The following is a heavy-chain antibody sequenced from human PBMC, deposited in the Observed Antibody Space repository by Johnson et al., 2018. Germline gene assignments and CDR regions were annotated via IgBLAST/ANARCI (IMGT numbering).Heavy chain of an antibody. Sequence: EVQLVESGGGLVQPGGSLRLSCAASGFTFSNYWMHWVRQAPGKWLVWVSRINSDGSSTTSADSVKGRFIISRDNAKNTLYLQMNSLRAEDTAVYYWAREGGMRGYAFDIWGQGTMVTVSS. J-gene: IGHJ3*02. CDR1: GFTFSNYW. D-gene: IGHD1-26*01. CDR3: AREGGMRGYAFDI. V-gene: IGHV3-74*03. CDR2: INSDGSST.